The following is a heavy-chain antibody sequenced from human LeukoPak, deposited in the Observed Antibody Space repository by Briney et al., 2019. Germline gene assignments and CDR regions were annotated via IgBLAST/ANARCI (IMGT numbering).Heavy chain of an antibody. Sequence: PGGSLRLSCAASGFTFSTYTIHWVRQAPGKGLEWVAVISYVASDGSNTYYADSVKGRFTVSRDNSKNTVYLQMNSLRPEDTAAYYCASPASGALDYWGQGTLVTVSS. V-gene: IGHV3-30-3*01. CDR2: ISYVASDGSNT. CDR1: GFTFSTYT. D-gene: IGHD2-15*01. J-gene: IGHJ4*02. CDR3: ASPASGALDY.